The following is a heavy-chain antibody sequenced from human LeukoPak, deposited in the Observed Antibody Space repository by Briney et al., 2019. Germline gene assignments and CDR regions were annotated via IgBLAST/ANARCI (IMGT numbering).Heavy chain of an antibody. CDR2: INHSGST. J-gene: IGHJ5*02. D-gene: IGHD3-3*01. CDR3: ARVGWTTYYDFWSGYFWFDP. Sequence: SETLSLTCAVYGGSISGYYWSWIRQPPGKGLEWIGEINHSGSTNYNPSLKSRVTISVDTSKNQFSLKLSSVTAADTAVYYCARVGWTTYYDFWSGYFWFDPWGQGTLVTVSS. CDR1: GGSISGYY. V-gene: IGHV4-34*01.